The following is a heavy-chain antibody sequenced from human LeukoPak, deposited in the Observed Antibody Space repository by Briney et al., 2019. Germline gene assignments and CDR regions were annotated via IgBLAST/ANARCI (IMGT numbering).Heavy chain of an antibody. J-gene: IGHJ6*02. Sequence: PWGTLSLTCTVSGFTVSGHYWTWVRQAPGKGLEWIWQIHYSGRPYYTHSLKSRVTISSDTSKNTLSLQVNCVTGEDTAVYHCAGFEVDDDMDVWGQGTIVTVSS. CDR1: GFTVSGHY. D-gene: IGHD3-9*01. V-gene: IGHV4-59*02. CDR2: IHYSGRP. CDR3: AGFEVDDDMDV.